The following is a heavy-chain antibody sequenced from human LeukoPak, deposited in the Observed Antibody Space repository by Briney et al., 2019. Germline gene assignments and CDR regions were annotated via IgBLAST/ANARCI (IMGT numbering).Heavy chain of an antibody. D-gene: IGHD3-10*01. Sequence: PSETLSLTCAVYGGSFNGYYWSWIRQPPGKGLEWIGEIIHSGRTSYNPSLKGRVTISIDTSKHQFSLNLSSVTAADTAMYYCARGLLLWFGEPRYYFDHWGQGTLVTVSS. CDR1: GGSFNGYY. CDR3: ARGLLLWFGEPRYYFDH. J-gene: IGHJ4*02. CDR2: IIHSGRT. V-gene: IGHV4-34*01.